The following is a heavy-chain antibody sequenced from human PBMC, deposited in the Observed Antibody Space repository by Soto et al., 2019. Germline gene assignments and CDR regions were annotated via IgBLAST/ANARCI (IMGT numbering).Heavy chain of an antibody. CDR1: GYTFTDYG. Sequence: QGQLVQSGAEVKTPGASVKVSCHASGYTFTDYGINWVRQAPGQGREWLAWISTYTGKTHNVSTVQSRLNPPTDTSTRTAYMDLRSLRSEDTAVYYCARGGCNYAPGAFDVWGQGTMVTVSS. CDR3: ARGGCNYAPGAFDV. J-gene: IGHJ3*01. CDR2: ISTYTGKT. D-gene: IGHD2-8*01. V-gene: IGHV1-18*04.